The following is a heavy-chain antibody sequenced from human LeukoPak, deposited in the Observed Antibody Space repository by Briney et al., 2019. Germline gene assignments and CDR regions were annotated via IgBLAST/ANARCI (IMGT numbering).Heavy chain of an antibody. CDR1: GYTFTSYG. J-gene: IGHJ4*02. CDR3: ARKSEWELLDY. Sequence: ASVKVSCKASGYTFTSYGISWVRQAPGQGLEWMGWISAYNGNTNYAQKFQGRVTMTRDTSISTAYMELSRLRSDDTAVYYCARKSEWELLDYWGQGTLVTVSS. D-gene: IGHD1-26*01. CDR2: ISAYNGNT. V-gene: IGHV1-18*01.